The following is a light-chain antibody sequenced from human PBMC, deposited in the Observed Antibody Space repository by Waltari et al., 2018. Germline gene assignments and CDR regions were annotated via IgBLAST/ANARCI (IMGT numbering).Light chain of an antibody. Sequence: DIVMTQSPLSLPVSPGEQASISCRSSQSLLHSSGYTFLDWYLQKPGQSPQLLIYLVSNRASGVPDRFSGSGSGTEFTLKISRVEAEDVGVYYCMQARQTPWTFGQGTKVEIK. V-gene: IGKV2-28*01. CDR1: QSLLHSSGYTF. J-gene: IGKJ1*01. CDR2: LVS. CDR3: MQARQTPWT.